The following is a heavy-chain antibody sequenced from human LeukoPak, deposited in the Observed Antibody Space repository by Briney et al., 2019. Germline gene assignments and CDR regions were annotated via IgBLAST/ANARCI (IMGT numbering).Heavy chain of an antibody. CDR1: GYSFTSYW. CDR2: IYPGDSDT. D-gene: IGHD3-10*01. Sequence: GESLKISCKGSGYSFTSYWIGWVRQMPGKGLELMGIIYPGDSDTRYSPSFQGQVTISADKSISTAYLQWSSLKASDTAMYYCARHHTYYYGSGSYADYWGQGTLVTVSS. CDR3: ARHHTYYYGSGSYADY. J-gene: IGHJ4*02. V-gene: IGHV5-51*01.